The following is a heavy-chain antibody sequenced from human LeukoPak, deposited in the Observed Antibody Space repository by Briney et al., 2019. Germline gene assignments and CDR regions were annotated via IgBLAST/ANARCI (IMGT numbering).Heavy chain of an antibody. CDR3: ARGTSGDFYYFDY. D-gene: IGHD4-17*01. CDR1: GYSISSGYY. CDR2: IYHSGST. J-gene: IGHJ4*02. V-gene: IGHV4-38-2*02. Sequence: SETLSLTCTVSGYSISSGYYWGWIRQPPGKGLEWIGSIYHSGSTYYNPSLKSRVTISVDTSKNQFSLKLNSVTAADTAVYYCARGTSGDFYYFDYWGQGTLVTVSS.